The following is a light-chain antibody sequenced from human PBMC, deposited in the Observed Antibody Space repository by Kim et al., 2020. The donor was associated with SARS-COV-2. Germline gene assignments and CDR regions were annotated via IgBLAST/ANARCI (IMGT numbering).Light chain of an antibody. CDR1: SSNIGNNY. V-gene: IGLV1-51*01. Sequence: GQKVTISCSGSSSNIGNNYVSWYQQFPGTAPKLLIYDNNKRPSGIPDRISGSKSGTSATLGITGLQTGDEADYYCGTWDSSLRGVVFGGGTQLTVL. J-gene: IGLJ2*01. CDR2: DNN. CDR3: GTWDSSLRGVV.